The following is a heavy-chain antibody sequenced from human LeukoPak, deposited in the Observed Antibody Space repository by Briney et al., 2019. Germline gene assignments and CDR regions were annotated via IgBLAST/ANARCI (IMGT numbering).Heavy chain of an antibody. V-gene: IGHV1-18*01. CDR3: ARDAALAVAGFTFDY. Sequence: EASVKVSCKASGYTFTSYGISWVRQAPGQGLEWMGWISAYNGNTNYAQKLQGRVTMTTDTSTSTAYMELSSLRSEDTAVYYCARDAALAVAGFTFDYWGQGTLVTVSS. D-gene: IGHD6-19*01. CDR1: GYTFTSYG. J-gene: IGHJ4*02. CDR2: ISAYNGNT.